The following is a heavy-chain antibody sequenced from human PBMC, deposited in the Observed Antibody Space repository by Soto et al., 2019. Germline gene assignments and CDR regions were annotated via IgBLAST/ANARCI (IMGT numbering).Heavy chain of an antibody. Sequence: ASVKVSCKASGGTFSSYTISWVRQAPGQGLEWMGRIIPILGIANYAQKFQGRVTITADKSTSTAYMELSSLRSEDTAVYYCARGAAVAGTGGEAFDIWGQGTMVTVSS. CDR2: IIPILGIA. J-gene: IGHJ3*02. V-gene: IGHV1-69*02. CDR1: GGTFSSYT. CDR3: ARGAAVAGTGGEAFDI. D-gene: IGHD6-19*01.